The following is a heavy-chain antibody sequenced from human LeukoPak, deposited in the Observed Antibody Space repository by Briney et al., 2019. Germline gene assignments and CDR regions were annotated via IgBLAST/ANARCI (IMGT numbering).Heavy chain of an antibody. CDR2: ISADGGST. J-gene: IGHJ4*02. V-gene: IGHV3-43*02. Sequence: GGSLRLSCVASGLNFDDSAMHWVRQAPGKGLEWVSLISADGGSTFSADSVKGRFSISRDNSKNSLYLQMNSLRSEDTAMYYCAKESGKFDYWGQGTVIVASS. CDR1: GLNFDDSA. CDR3: AKESGKFDY.